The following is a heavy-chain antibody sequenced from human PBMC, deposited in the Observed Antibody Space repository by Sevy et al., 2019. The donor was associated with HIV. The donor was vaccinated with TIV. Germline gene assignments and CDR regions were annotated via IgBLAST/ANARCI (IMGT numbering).Heavy chain of an antibody. Sequence: GGSLRLSCAASGFTFSTYDMNWVRQAPGKGVEWISYISSSSSNIYYADSVKGRFTISRDNAKNSLFVQMHSLRAEDTAVYYCPREGGYTDQGMDVWGQGTTVTVSS. CDR1: GFTFSTYD. J-gene: IGHJ6*02. V-gene: IGHV3-48*01. CDR2: ISSSSSNI. CDR3: PREGGYTDQGMDV. D-gene: IGHD5-12*01.